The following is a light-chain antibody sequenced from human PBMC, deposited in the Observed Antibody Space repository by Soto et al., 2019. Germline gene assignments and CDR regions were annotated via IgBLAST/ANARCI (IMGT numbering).Light chain of an antibody. Sequence: EIVMTQSPATLSVSPGERATLSCRASQSVSSYLAWSQQKPGQAPRLLIYGASTRATGIPARFSGSGPGTEFTLTISSLQSEDFAVYYCQQYANWPPWTFGQGTKVEIK. CDR1: QSVSSY. CDR2: GAS. V-gene: IGKV3-15*01. J-gene: IGKJ1*01. CDR3: QQYANWPPWT.